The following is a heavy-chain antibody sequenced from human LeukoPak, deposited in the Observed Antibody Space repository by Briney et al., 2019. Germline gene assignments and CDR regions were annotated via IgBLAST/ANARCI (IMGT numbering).Heavy chain of an antibody. CDR3: ARVYYDFWSGYSFDY. CDR1: GYTFTSYD. V-gene: IGHV1-8*03. J-gene: IGHJ4*02. Sequence: ASVKVSCKASGYTFTSYDINWVRQATGQRLEWMGWMNPNSGNTGYAQKFQGRVTITRNTSISTAYMELSSLRSEDTAVYYCARVYYDFWSGYSFDYWGQGTLDTVSS. D-gene: IGHD3-3*01. CDR2: MNPNSGNT.